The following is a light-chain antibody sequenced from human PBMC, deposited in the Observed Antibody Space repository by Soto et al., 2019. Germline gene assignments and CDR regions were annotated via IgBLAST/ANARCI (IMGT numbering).Light chain of an antibody. J-gene: IGKJ1*01. CDR2: GAY. CDR1: QSVSTN. V-gene: IGKV3-20*01. Sequence: EIVMTQSPATLSVSPGERATLSCRASQSVSTNLAWFQQKPGQTHRLLIYGAYTRATGIQDRFSGSGSGTDFTLTTSRLEPEDFAVYYCNQYGSSPRTFGQGTKVDI. CDR3: NQYGSSPRT.